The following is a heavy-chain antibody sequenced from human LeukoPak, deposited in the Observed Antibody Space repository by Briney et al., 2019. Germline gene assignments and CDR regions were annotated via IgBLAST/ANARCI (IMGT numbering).Heavy chain of an antibody. CDR1: GFIFSTYW. D-gene: IGHD5-12*01. Sequence: GGSLRLSCAGSGFIFSTYWMNWVRQAPGKGLEWVANIKQDGSEKYYVDSVKGRFTISRDNAKNSLYLQMNSLRAEDTAVYYCAREYSGYGVSDYWGQGTLVTVSS. CDR2: IKQDGSEK. CDR3: AREYSGYGVSDY. V-gene: IGHV3-7*01. J-gene: IGHJ4*02.